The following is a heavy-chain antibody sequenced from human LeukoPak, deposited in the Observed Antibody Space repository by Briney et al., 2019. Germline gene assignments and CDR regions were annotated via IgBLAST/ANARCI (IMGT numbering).Heavy chain of an antibody. Sequence: ASVKVSCKVSGYTLTELSMHWVRQAPGKGLEWMGGFDPEDGETIYAQKLQGRVTMTTDTSTSTAYMELRSLRSDDTAVYYCARAITIFGGWFDPWGQGTLVTVSS. CDR2: FDPEDGET. D-gene: IGHD3-3*01. V-gene: IGHV1-24*01. CDR1: GYTLTELS. J-gene: IGHJ5*02. CDR3: ARAITIFGGWFDP.